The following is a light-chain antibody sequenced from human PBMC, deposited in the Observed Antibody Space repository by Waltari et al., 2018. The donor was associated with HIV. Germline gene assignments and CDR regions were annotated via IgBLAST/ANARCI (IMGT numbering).Light chain of an antibody. V-gene: IGLV6-57*03. CDR3: QSYDQTIPCV. CDR2: EDT. CDR1: SGNIANNH. J-gene: IGLJ1*01. Sequence: NFVLTQPHSVSESPGKTVTISCARSSGNIANNHVQWYQQRPGSAPTPVIYEDTQRPSVVPDRFSGSIDTSSNSASLTIYELKTEDEADYYCQSYDQTIPCVFGTGTRLTVL.